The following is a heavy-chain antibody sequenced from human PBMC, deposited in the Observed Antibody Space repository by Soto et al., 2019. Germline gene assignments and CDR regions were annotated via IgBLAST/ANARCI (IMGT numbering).Heavy chain of an antibody. V-gene: IGHV3-23*01. J-gene: IGHJ3*01. CDR3: AKHYCGSPKTCFDDFDF. Sequence: VVSLRRSCSSSVFTFISYAVSLVLQAPVNWLEWVSAISVSGGDTYYADSVQGRFTISIDNYKNTLYLQMSSLRAEDTAVYYCAKHYCGSPKTCFDDFDFWGKGKMVSVSS. CDR2: ISVSGGDT. D-gene: IGHD2-2*01. CDR1: VFTFISYA.